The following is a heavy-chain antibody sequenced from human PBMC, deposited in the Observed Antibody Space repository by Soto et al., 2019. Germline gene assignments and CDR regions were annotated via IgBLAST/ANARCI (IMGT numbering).Heavy chain of an antibody. CDR2: IYDSGST. V-gene: IGHV4-30-4*01. Sequence: QLQLRESGPGLVKPSETLSLTCTVSGGSISGGVGGLYYWSWLRQPPGKGLAWIGYIYDSGSTYYYPSLKSRVTISVDTSKNQFSLRLSSVTAADTAVYYCAREVIPLTTDWYFDLWGRGTLVTVSS. CDR3: AREVIPLTTDWYFDL. J-gene: IGHJ2*01. D-gene: IGHD4-17*01. CDR1: GGSISGGVGGLYY.